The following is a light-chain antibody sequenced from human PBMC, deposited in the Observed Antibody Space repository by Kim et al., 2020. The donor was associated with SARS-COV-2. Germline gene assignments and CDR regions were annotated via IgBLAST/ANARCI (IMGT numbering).Light chain of an antibody. CDR3: QAWDSSTAV. Sequence: SVSAGQTASITCSGSKLGDKYAYWYQKKPGQSPILVIYQHTKRPSGISQRFSGSSFGNTATLTISRAQTMDEADYYCQAWDSSTAVFGGGTKLTVL. CDR1: KLGDKY. V-gene: IGLV3-1*01. CDR2: QHT. J-gene: IGLJ3*02.